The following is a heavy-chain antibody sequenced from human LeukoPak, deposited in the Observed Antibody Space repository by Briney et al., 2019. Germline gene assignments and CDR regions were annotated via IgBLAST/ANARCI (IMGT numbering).Heavy chain of an antibody. CDR3: ARPKRSSGWRNDAFDI. V-gene: IGHV1-2*02. D-gene: IGHD6-19*01. J-gene: IGHJ3*02. Sequence: ASVKVSCKASGYTFSASLLHWVRQAPGQGLEWMGWINPNSGGTNYAQKFQGRVTMTRDTSISTAYMELSRLRSDDTAVYYCARPKRSSGWRNDAFDIWGQGTMVTVSS. CDR2: INPNSGGT. CDR1: GYTFSASL.